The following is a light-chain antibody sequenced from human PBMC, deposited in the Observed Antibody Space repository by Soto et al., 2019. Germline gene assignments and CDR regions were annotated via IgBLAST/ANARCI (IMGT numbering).Light chain of an antibody. CDR1: NIGSKS. CDR3: QLWDSSSDHYV. CDR2: DDS. Sequence: SYGLSQPPSVSVAAGQTARITCGGNNIGSKSVHWYQQKPGQAPVLVVYDDSDRPSGIPERFSGSNSGNKDSMTISRVEAGDQADYYCQLWDSSSDHYVFGTRTKVTVL. J-gene: IGLJ1*01. V-gene: IGLV3-21*02.